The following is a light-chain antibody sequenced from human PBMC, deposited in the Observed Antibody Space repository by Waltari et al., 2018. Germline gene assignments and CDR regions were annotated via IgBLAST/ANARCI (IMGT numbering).Light chain of an antibody. CDR1: SSDVGRSNL. CDR2: EGS. Sequence: QSALTQPASVSGSPGQSITISCPVTSSDVGRSNLVSWYQQHPGKAPKLMIYEGSKRPSGVSNRFSGSKSGNTASLTISGLQAEDEANYYCCSYAGSSTYVVFGGGTKLTVL. CDR3: CSYAGSSTYVV. V-gene: IGLV2-23*01. J-gene: IGLJ2*01.